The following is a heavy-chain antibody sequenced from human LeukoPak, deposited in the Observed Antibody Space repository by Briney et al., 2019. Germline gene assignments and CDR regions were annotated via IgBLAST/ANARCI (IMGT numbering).Heavy chain of an antibody. CDR3: ARGGSTLTRLYKLQSGDAFDI. V-gene: IGHV4-34*01. CDR2: INHSGST. Sequence: PSETLSLTCAVYGGSFSDYYWSWIRQPPGKGVEWIGEINHSGSTHYNPSLKSRVTISVDTSKNQFSLTLSSVTAADTAVYYCARGGSTLTRLYKLQSGDAFDIWGQGTMVTVSS. J-gene: IGHJ3*02. CDR1: GGSFSDYY. D-gene: IGHD2-2*01.